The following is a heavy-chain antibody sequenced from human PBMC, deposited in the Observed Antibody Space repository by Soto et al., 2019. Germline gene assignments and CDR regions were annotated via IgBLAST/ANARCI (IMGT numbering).Heavy chain of an antibody. Sequence: PGGSLRLSCAASGFTLTSYTMNWVRQAPGKGLEWVSSISSSSDYIYYADSMKGRVTISRDNAKNSLFLDMNSLTGQDTAVYYCARARLYATGPLDFWGQGTLVTVSS. CDR3: ARARLYATGPLDF. D-gene: IGHD2-2*01. J-gene: IGHJ4*02. CDR2: ISSSSDYI. CDR1: GFTLTSYT. V-gene: IGHV3-21*06.